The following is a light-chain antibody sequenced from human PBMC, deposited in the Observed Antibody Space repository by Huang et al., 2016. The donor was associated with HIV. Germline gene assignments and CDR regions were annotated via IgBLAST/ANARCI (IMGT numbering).Light chain of an antibody. J-gene: IGKJ1*01. CDR2: GAY. V-gene: IGKV3-15*01. Sequence: EIVMTQSPATLSVSPGERATLSCSASQSVSRNLGWYQQKPGQAPRLLMFGAYTRATGIPARFSGSGSGTEFTLTISSLQSEDFAVYYCQQYNNWPWTFGQGTKVEIK. CDR1: QSVSRN. CDR3: QQYNNWPWT.